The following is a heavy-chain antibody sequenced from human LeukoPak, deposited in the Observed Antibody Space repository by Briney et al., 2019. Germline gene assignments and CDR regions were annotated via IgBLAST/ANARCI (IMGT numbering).Heavy chain of an antibody. J-gene: IGHJ4*02. CDR3: AKDRGIISDY. CDR2: IYSGGTT. CDR1: GFTFDDYA. D-gene: IGHD3-10*01. V-gene: IGHV3-23*03. Sequence: GGSLRLSCAASGFTFDDYAMHWVRQAPGKGLEWVSVIYSGGTTFYADSVKGRFTISRDNSKNTLYLQMNSLRAEDTAVYYCAKDRGIISDYWGQGTLVTVSS.